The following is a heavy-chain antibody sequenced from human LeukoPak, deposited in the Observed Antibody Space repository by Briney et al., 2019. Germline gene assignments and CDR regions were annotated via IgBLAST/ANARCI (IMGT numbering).Heavy chain of an antibody. Sequence: GGSLRLSCAASGFTFSSYGMHWVRQAPGKGPEWVAFIRYDGSNKYYADSVKGRFTISRDNSKNTLYLQMNSLRAEDTAVYYCASALRGVVVPAANYYYYMDVWGKGTTVTVSS. CDR2: IRYDGSNK. V-gene: IGHV3-30*02. D-gene: IGHD2-2*01. CDR3: ASALRGVVVPAANYYYYMDV. J-gene: IGHJ6*03. CDR1: GFTFSSYG.